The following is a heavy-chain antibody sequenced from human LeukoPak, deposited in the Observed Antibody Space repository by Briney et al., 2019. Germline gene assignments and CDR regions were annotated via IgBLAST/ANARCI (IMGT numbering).Heavy chain of an antibody. CDR3: ARDYPRYGSGKGTTGGY. CDR2: ISAYNGNT. V-gene: IGHV1-18*01. D-gene: IGHD3-10*01. J-gene: IGHJ4*02. Sequence: ASVKVSCKASGYTFTSYGISWVRQAPGQGLEWMGWISAYNGNTNYAQKLQGRVTMTTDTSTSTAYMELRSLGSDDTAVYYCARDYPRYGSGKGTTGGYWGQGTLVTVSS. CDR1: GYTFTSYG.